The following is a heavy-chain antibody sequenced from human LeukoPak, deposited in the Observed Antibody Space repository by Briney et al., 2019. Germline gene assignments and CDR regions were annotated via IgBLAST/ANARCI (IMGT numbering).Heavy chain of an antibody. D-gene: IGHD5-12*01. V-gene: IGHV4-4*09. J-gene: IGHJ4*02. CDR3: ARHTSYSGYDFLDY. CDR1: GGSISGYY. CDR2: IYTSGST. Sequence: KPSETLSLTCSVSGGSISGYYWSWIRQPPGKGLEWIGHIYTSGSTNYNPSLKSRLTISVDTSKNQFSLQLTSVSAADTAVYYCARHTSYSGYDFLDYWGQGTLVTVSS.